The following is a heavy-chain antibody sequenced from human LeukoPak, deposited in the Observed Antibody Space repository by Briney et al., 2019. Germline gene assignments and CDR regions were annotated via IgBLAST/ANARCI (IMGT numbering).Heavy chain of an antibody. V-gene: IGHV5-51*01. CDR1: GYSFTSYW. Sequence: GESLKISCKGSGYSFTSYWIGWSRPMPGKGLEWMGIIYPGDSDTRYSPSFQGQVTISADKSIRTAYLQWSSLKTSDTAMYYYARYSSYDFWSAQEGLEYWGQGALVTVSS. CDR3: ARYSSYDFWSAQEGLEY. D-gene: IGHD3-3*01. J-gene: IGHJ4*02. CDR2: IYPGDSDT.